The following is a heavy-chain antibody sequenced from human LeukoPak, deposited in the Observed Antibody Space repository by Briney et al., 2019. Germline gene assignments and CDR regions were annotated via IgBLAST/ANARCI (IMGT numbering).Heavy chain of an antibody. CDR2: VNPNSGDT. J-gene: IGHJ4*02. V-gene: IGHV1-2*02. CDR1: GYTFTGYY. Sequence: ASVKVSCKASGYTFTGYYMHWVRQVPGQGLGWMGWVNPNSGDTTYAQNFQGRVTMTRDTSISTAYMELSSLRSDDTAVFFCVRDSIRGSYRFDYWGQGTLVTVSS. D-gene: IGHD1-26*01. CDR3: VRDSIRGSYRFDY.